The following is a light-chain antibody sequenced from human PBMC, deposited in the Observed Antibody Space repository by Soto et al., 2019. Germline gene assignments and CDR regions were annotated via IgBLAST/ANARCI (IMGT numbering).Light chain of an antibody. J-gene: IGKJ1*01. CDR2: GSS. V-gene: IGKV3D-15*01. CDR3: QQYNNWPPWT. Sequence: EIVLTQSPGTLSVSPGERATVSCRASQGVGSNLAWYQQKPGQAPRLLIYGSSTRATGIPARFSGSGSGTEFTLTISSLQSEDFAVYYCQQYNNWPPWTFGQGTKVEIK. CDR1: QGVGSN.